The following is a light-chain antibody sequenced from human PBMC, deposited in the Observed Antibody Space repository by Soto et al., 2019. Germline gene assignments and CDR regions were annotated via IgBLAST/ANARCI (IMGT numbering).Light chain of an antibody. CDR1: QSVSSN. Sequence: EIAMTQSPATLSVSPGERATLACRASQSVSSNLAWYQQKPGQAPRLLIYGASTRATGIPARFSGSGSGTEFTLTISRLQSEDFAVYYCQQYNNWPLYTFGQGTKLEIK. V-gene: IGKV3-15*01. CDR2: GAS. CDR3: QQYNNWPLYT. J-gene: IGKJ2*01.